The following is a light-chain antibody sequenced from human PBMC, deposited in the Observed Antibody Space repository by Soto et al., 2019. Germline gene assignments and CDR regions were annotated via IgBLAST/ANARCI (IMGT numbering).Light chain of an antibody. V-gene: IGKV3-11*01. J-gene: IGKJ3*01. CDR1: RSVSNY. Sequence: EIVLTQSPATLSLSPGERATLSCRASRSVSNYLAWYQQKPGQAPRLLIYDASNRATGIPARFSGSGSGTDFTLTISSLEPEDFAVYYCQQHSNWPRTFGPGTKVDIK. CDR3: QQHSNWPRT. CDR2: DAS.